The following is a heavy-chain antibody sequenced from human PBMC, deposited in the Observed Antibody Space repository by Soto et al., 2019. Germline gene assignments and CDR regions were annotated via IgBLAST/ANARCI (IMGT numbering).Heavy chain of an antibody. CDR3: ARFYDFWSGSGTYYFDY. D-gene: IGHD3-3*01. V-gene: IGHV3-48*02. J-gene: IGHJ4*02. Sequence: GGSLRLSCAASGFTFSSYSMNWVRQAPGKGLEWVSYISSSSSTIYYADSVKGRFTISRDNAKNSLYLQMNSLRDEDTAVYYCARFYDFWSGSGTYYFDYWGQGT. CDR1: GFTFSSYS. CDR2: ISSSSSTI.